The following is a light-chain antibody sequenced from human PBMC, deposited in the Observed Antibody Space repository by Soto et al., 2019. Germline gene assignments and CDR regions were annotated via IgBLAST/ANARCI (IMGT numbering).Light chain of an antibody. CDR1: QSISSSY. J-gene: IGKJ1*01. Sequence: ILLTQSPGTLSLSPGDRATLSCRASQSISSSYLAWYQQKPGQAPRLLIYHASSRAAGIPDRLRGSGSGTDFTLTISRLEPEDFAVYYCHQYGSSAWTFGQGTKVDIK. CDR3: HQYGSSAWT. V-gene: IGKV3-20*01. CDR2: HAS.